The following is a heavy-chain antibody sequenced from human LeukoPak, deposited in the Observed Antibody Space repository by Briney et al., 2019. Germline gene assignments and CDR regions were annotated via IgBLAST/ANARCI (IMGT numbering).Heavy chain of an antibody. D-gene: IGHD5-18*01. J-gene: IGHJ4*02. CDR2: IKQDGSEK. CDR3: ARDLGYSYGYDY. Sequence: GGSLRLSCAASGFTFSGYWMAWVRQAPGKGLEWVANIKQDGSEKYYVDSVKGRFTISRDNAKNSLYLQMNSLRAEDTAVFYCARDLGYSYGYDYWGQGTLVTVSS. V-gene: IGHV3-7*01. CDR1: GFTFSGYW.